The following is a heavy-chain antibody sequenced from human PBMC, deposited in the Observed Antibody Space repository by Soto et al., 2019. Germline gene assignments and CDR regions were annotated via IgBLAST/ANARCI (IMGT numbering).Heavy chain of an antibody. CDR1: GGTFSSYA. CDR2: IIPIFGTA. V-gene: IGHV1-69*13. Sequence: ASVKVSCKASGGTFSSYAISWVRQAPGQGLEWMGGIIPIFGTANYAQKFQGRVTITADEPTSTAYMELSSLRSEDTAVYYCARVRMMSYRSGWYWFDTWGQGTLVTVSS. D-gene: IGHD6-19*01. CDR3: ARVRMMSYRSGWYWFDT. J-gene: IGHJ5*02.